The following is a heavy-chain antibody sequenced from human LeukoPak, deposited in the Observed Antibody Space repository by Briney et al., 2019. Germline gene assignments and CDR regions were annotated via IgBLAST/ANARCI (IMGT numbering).Heavy chain of an antibody. CDR1: GFTFSSYG. CDR3: AKDIGYCSGGSCYPAGMDV. D-gene: IGHD2-15*01. V-gene: IGHV3-30*18. J-gene: IGHJ6*04. Sequence: GSSLRLSCAASGFTFSSYGMHWVRQAPGTGLESVAVISYDGSNKYYADSVKGRFTISRDNSKNTLYLQMNSLRAEDTAVYYCAKDIGYCSGGSCYPAGMDVWGKGTTVTVSS. CDR2: ISYDGSNK.